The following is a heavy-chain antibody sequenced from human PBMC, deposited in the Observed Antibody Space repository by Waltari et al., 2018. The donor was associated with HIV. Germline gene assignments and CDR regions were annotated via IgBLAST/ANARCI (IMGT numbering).Heavy chain of an antibody. CDR1: GGSISSYY. CDR2: IYYSGST. V-gene: IGHV4-59*01. Sequence: QVQLQESGPGLVKPSETLSLTCTVSGGSISSYYWSWIRQPPGKGLEWFGYIYYSGSTNYNPSLKSRGTISVDTSKNQFSLKLSSVTAADTAVYYCARARSPSVVTSWGQGTLVTVSS. D-gene: IGHD3-16*01. CDR3: ARARSPSVVTS. J-gene: IGHJ4*02.